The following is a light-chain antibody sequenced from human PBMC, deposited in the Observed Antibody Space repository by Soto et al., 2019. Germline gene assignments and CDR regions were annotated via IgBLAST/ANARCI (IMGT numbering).Light chain of an antibody. CDR2: KAS. CDR1: PNIISW. Sequence: DIQMTQSPSTLSASVGDRVTITCRASPNIISWLAWYQQKSGKAPKLLIHKASRLEGGVPSRFGGSGSVTDFTVTISSLQPDDFAPYYCQQDNSFPYAFGQGTKLEIK. CDR3: QQDNSFPYA. J-gene: IGKJ2*01. V-gene: IGKV1-5*03.